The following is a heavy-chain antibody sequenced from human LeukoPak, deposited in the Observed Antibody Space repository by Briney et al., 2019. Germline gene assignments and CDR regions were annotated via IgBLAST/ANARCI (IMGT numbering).Heavy chain of an antibody. V-gene: IGHV3-9*01. D-gene: IGHD2-15*01. Sequence: GGSLRLSCAASGFTFDDYAMHWVRQAPGKGLEWVSGISWNSGSIGYADSVKGRFTISRDNAKNSLYLQMNSLRAEDTALYYCAKGIVQDCSGGSCGVGMDVWGQGTTVTVSS. CDR2: ISWNSGSI. CDR1: GFTFDDYA. J-gene: IGHJ6*02. CDR3: AKGIVQDCSGGSCGVGMDV.